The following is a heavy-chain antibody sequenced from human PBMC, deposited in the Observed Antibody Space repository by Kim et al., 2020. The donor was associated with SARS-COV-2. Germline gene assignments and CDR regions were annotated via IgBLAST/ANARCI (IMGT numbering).Heavy chain of an antibody. Sequence: GGSLRLSCAASGFTFSSYSMNWVRQAPGKGLEWVSSISSSSSYIYYADSVKGRFTISRDNAKNSLYLQMNSLRAEDTAVYYCARGKAAAGTGLFDHWGQGTRVTVSS. D-gene: IGHD6-13*01. CDR2: ISSSSSYI. V-gene: IGHV3-21*01. CDR3: ARGKAAAGTGLFDH. J-gene: IGHJ5*02. CDR1: GFTFSSYS.